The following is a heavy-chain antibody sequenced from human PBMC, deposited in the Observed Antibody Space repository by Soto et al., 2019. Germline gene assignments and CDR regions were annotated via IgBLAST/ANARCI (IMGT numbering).Heavy chain of an antibody. CDR1: GYTFTGYY. J-gene: IGHJ6*02. V-gene: IGHV1-2*04. CDR2: INPNSGGT. Sequence: ASVKVSCKASGYTFTGYYMHWVRQAPGQGLEWMGWINPNSGGTNYAQKFQGWVTMTRDTSIGTAYMELSRLRSDDTAVYYCARALVSAAAGSYYYGMDVWGQGTTVTVSS. CDR3: ARALVSAAAGSYYYGMDV. D-gene: IGHD6-13*01.